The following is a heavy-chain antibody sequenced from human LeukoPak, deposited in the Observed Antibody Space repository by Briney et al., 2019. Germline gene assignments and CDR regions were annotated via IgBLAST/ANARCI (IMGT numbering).Heavy chain of an antibody. V-gene: IGHV4-59*01. CDR3: ARDGYNSFDS. CDR1: GGSISNYY. J-gene: IGHJ4*02. Sequence: NPSETLSLTCTVPGGSISNYYWSWIRQPPGKGLEWIGYVYYSGSTTYNPSLKNRVTISVDTSKNQFSLKLSSVTAADTAVYYCARDGYNSFDSWGQGTLVTVSS. CDR2: VYYSGST. D-gene: IGHD5-24*01.